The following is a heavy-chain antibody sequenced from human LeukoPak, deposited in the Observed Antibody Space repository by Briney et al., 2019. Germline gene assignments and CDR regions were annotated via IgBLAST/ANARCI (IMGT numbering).Heavy chain of an antibody. D-gene: IGHD1-26*01. CDR2: LSHGGTRT. CDR1: GFTFRNFA. CDR3: AKDIELFMS. V-gene: IGHV3-23*01. Sequence: GGSLRLSCAASGFTFRNFAMSWVRQAPGKGLEWVSGLSHGGTRTFYAASVKGRFTISRDDSNSTLFLQMDNLRVEDTATYYCAKDIELFMSWGQGTPVIVSS. J-gene: IGHJ5*02.